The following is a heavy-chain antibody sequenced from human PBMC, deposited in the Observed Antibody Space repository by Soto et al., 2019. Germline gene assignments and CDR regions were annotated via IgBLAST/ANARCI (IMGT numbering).Heavy chain of an antibody. Sequence: QVQLVQSGAEVKKPGASVKVSCKASGYTFTSYYMHWVRQAPGQGLEWMGIIKPSGGSTSYEQKFQVRVTMTRDTSTSTVYMELSSLRSEDTAVYYCAREIFVGTAVLFDYWGQGTLVTVSS. CDR1: GYTFTSYY. V-gene: IGHV1-46*01. J-gene: IGHJ4*02. CDR3: AREIFVGTAVLFDY. D-gene: IGHD3-3*01. CDR2: IKPSGGST.